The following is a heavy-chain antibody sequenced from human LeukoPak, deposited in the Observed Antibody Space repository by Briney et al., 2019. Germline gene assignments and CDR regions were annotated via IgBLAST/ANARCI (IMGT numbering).Heavy chain of an antibody. Sequence: GGSLRLSCAASGLTVNNNYMTWVRQAPGKGLEWVSVIYKDGPTHYADSVKGRFTISRDNSKNTLYLQMNSLRAEDTAVYYCARSLPVREGDYFDYWGQGTLVTVSS. CDR1: GLTVNNNY. D-gene: IGHD3-10*01. J-gene: IGHJ4*02. V-gene: IGHV3-53*01. CDR3: ARSLPVREGDYFDY. CDR2: IYKDGPT.